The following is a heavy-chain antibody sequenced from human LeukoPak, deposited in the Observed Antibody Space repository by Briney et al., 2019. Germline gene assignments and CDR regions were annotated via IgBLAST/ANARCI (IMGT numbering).Heavy chain of an antibody. CDR1: GASISSFY. Sequence: PSETLSLTCTVSGASISSFYWTWIRQPPGKGLEYIANIFYSGNTNYNPSLQSRVTISLDTSKNQFSLNVSSVTAADTAVYYCARRIASDVYAFDIWGQGTMVTVSS. V-gene: IGHV4-59*08. D-gene: IGHD2-15*01. J-gene: IGHJ3*02. CDR2: IFYSGNT. CDR3: ARRIASDVYAFDI.